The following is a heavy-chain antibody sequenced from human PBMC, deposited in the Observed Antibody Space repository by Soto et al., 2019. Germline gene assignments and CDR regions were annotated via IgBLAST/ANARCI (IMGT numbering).Heavy chain of an antibody. CDR1: GYTFTSYY. CDR3: ARDKSYYDFWSGYPGNAFVI. V-gene: IGHV1-46*01. Sequence: ASVKVSCKASGYTFTSYYMHWVRQAPGQWLEWMGIINPSGGSTSYAQKFQGRVTMTRDTSTSTVYMELSSLRSEDTAVYYCARDKSYYDFWSGYPGNAFVIWGQGTMVTVSS. CDR2: INPSGGST. D-gene: IGHD3-3*01. J-gene: IGHJ3*02.